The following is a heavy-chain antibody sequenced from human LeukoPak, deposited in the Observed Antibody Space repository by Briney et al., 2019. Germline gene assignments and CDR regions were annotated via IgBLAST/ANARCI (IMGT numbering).Heavy chain of an antibody. CDR1: GFTFSTYV. CDR2: MTGTGDTK. D-gene: IGHD3-3*01. V-gene: IGHV3-23*01. J-gene: IGHJ5*02. Sequence: GGSLTLSCTASGFTFSTYVMTWVRQAPGQGLEWVSGMTGTGDTKYYADSVKGRFTISRDNSKNTLYLQMNSLRAEDTAVYYCARKTVEVYYGALDPWGQGALVTVSS. CDR3: ARKTVEVYYGALDP.